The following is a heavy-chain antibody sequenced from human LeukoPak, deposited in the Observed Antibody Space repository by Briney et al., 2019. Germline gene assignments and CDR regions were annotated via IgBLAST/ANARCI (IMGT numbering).Heavy chain of an antibody. CDR1: GYTFTSYG. V-gene: IGHV1-18*01. J-gene: IGHJ3*02. D-gene: IGHD3-22*01. CDR2: ISAYNGNT. Sequence: ASVKVSCKASGYTFTSYGISWVRQAPGQGLEWMGWISAYNGNTNYAQKLQGRVTMTTDTSTSTAYMELRSLRSDDTAVYYCARAVGTMIVVRPSNAFDIWGQGTMVTVSS. CDR3: ARAVGTMIVVRPSNAFDI.